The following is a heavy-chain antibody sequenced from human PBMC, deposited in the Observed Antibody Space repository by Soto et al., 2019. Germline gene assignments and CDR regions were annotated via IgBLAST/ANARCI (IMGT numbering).Heavy chain of an antibody. J-gene: IGHJ5*02. Sequence: GGSLRLSCVGSGFNFGGFGIYWVRQAPGKGLEFVSALDSSGTYTYYADSVKGRFTISRDNSKNTVYLQMGSLRTEDMALYYCARSLAGIGHKWFDPWGQGTXVTVSS. CDR3: ARSLAGIGHKWFDP. D-gene: IGHD3-3*02. V-gene: IGHV3-64*02. CDR2: LDSSGTYT. CDR1: GFNFGGFG.